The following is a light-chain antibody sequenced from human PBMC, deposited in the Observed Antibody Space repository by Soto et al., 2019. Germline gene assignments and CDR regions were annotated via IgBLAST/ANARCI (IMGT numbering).Light chain of an antibody. CDR2: AAS. V-gene: IGKV1-27*01. CDR1: QGISNY. Sequence: DIQMTQSPSSLSASVGDRVTITCRASQGISNYLAWYQQKPGKVPKLLIYAASTLQSGVPSRFSGSGSGTDFTLTISSLQPEDVATYYCQKYNSAPSITFGQGTRLKIK. J-gene: IGKJ5*01. CDR3: QKYNSAPSIT.